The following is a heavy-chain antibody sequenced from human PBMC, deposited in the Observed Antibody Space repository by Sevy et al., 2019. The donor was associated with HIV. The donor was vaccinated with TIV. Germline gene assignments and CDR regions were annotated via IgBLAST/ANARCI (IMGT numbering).Heavy chain of an antibody. CDR3: ARDRSFSGYDSSGYYTASNWFDP. D-gene: IGHD3-22*01. CDR1: GGSISSYY. J-gene: IGHJ5*02. CDR2: IYTSGST. V-gene: IGHV4-4*07. Sequence: SETLSLTCTVSGGSISSYYWSWIRQPAGKGLEWIGRIYTSGSTNYNPSLKSRVTMSVDTSKNKFSLKLSSVTAADTAVYNCARDRSFSGYDSSGYYTASNWFDPWGQGTLVTVSS.